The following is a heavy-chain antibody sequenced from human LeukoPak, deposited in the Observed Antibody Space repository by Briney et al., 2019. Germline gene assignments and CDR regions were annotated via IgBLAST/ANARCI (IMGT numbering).Heavy chain of an antibody. CDR2: IYYSGST. D-gene: IGHD2-15*01. Sequence: TSETLSHTCTVSGGSISSSSYYWGWIRQPPGKGLEWIGSIYYSGSTYYNPSLKSRVTISVDTSKNQFSLKLSSVTAADTAVYYCARRVAAKYYYYMDVWGKGTTVTVSS. CDR3: ARRVAAKYYYYMDV. V-gene: IGHV4-39*01. CDR1: GGSISSSSYY. J-gene: IGHJ6*03.